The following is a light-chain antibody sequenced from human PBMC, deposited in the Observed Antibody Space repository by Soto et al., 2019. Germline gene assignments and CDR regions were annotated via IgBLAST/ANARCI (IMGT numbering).Light chain of an antibody. V-gene: IGKV1-39*01. Sequence: DIQMTQSPSSLSASVGDRVTITCRASQSISSYLNWYQQKPGKASKLLMYDASTLESGVPSRFSGSGSETEFTLTISRLQADDFATYFCHSRAFGQGTLLEIK. CDR2: DAS. CDR1: QSISSY. CDR3: HSRA. J-gene: IGKJ5*01.